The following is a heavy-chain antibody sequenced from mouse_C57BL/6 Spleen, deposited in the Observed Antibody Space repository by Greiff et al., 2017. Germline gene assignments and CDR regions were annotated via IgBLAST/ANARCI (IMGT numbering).Heavy chain of an antibody. CDR2: IYPGDGDT. Sequence: VQLQQSGAELVKPGASVKISFKASGYAFSSYWMNWVKQRPGKGLEWIGQIYPGDGDTNYNGKFKGKATLTADKSSSTAYMQLSSLTSEDSAVYFCARYSHYGSSYWYFDVWGTGTTVTVSS. J-gene: IGHJ1*03. CDR3: ARYSHYGSSYWYFDV. CDR1: GYAFSSYW. D-gene: IGHD1-1*01. V-gene: IGHV1-80*01.